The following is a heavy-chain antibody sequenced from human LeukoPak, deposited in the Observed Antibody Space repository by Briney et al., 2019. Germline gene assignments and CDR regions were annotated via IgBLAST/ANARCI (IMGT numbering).Heavy chain of an antibody. CDR3: AKRPHCSGGSCYSRRSYYYMDV. Sequence: GGSLRLSCAASGFTFSSYAMSWVRQAPGKGLEWVSAISGSGGSTYYADSVKGRFTISRDNSKNTLYLQMNSLRAEDTAVYYCAKRPHCSGGSCYSRRSYYYMDVWGKGTTVTVSS. V-gene: IGHV3-23*01. CDR1: GFTFSSYA. D-gene: IGHD2-15*01. J-gene: IGHJ6*03. CDR2: ISGSGGST.